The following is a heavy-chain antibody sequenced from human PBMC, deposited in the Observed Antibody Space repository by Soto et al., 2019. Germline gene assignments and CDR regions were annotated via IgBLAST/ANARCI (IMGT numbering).Heavy chain of an antibody. V-gene: IGHV3-48*02. J-gene: IGHJ6*02. CDR1: GFTFSSHA. Sequence: ASVKVSCAASGFTFSSHAMSWVRQAPGKGLEWVSYISSGSSTIYYADSVKGRFTISRDNAKNSLYLQMNSQRDEDTAVYYCARDGRRKYYGMDVWGQGTTVTVSS. CDR2: ISSGSSTI. CDR3: ARDGRRKYYGMDV.